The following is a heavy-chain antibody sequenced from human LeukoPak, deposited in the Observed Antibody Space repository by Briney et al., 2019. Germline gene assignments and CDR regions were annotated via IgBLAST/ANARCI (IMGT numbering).Heavy chain of an antibody. V-gene: IGHV6-1*01. Sequence: SQTLSLTCAISGDSVSSNSASWNWIRQSPSRGLEWLGRIYYRSKWYNDYATSVKNRINIKPDISKNQFSLQLNSLTPEDTAVYYCAREFYCDYNPHWFDPWGQGTLVTVSS. CDR3: AREFYCDYNPHWFDP. CDR1: GDSVSSNSAS. J-gene: IGHJ5*02. D-gene: IGHD4-11*01. CDR2: IYYRSKWYN.